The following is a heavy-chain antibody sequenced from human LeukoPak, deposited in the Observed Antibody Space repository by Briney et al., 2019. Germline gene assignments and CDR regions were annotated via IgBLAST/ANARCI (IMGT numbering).Heavy chain of an antibody. V-gene: IGHV1-8*01. D-gene: IGHD6-19*01. CDR2: MNPNSGNT. CDR1: GYTFTSYD. J-gene: IGHJ4*02. CDR3: ARVEYSSGWTYYFDY. Sequence: ASVKVSCKASGYTFTSYDINWARQATGQGLEWMGWMNPNSGNTGYAQKFQGRVTMTRNTSISTAYMELSSLRSEDTAVYYCARVEYSSGWTYYFDYWGQGTLVTVSS.